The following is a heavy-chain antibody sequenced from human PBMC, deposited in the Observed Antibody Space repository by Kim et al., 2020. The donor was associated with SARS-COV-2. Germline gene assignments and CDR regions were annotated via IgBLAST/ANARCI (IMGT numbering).Heavy chain of an antibody. CDR3: AREDCSSTSCLGGLNYYYYGMDV. CDR1: GYTFTGYY. V-gene: IGHV1-2*02. D-gene: IGHD2-2*01. J-gene: IGHJ6*02. CDR2: INPNSGGT. Sequence: ASVKVSCKASGYTFTGYYMHWVRQAPGQGLEWMGWINPNSGGTNYAQKFQGRVTMTRDTSISTAYMELSRLRSDDTAVYYCAREDCSSTSCLGGLNYYYYGMDVWGQGTTVTVSS.